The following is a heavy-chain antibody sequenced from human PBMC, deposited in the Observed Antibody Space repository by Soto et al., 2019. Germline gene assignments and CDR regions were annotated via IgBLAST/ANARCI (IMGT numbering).Heavy chain of an antibody. V-gene: IGHV3-23*01. CDR2: ISGSGGST. D-gene: IGHD6-19*01. CDR1: GFTFSSHA. CDR3: AKGIAVAGTRLDYYYYGMDV. Sequence: GGSLRLACAASGFTFSSHAMSWVRQAPGKGLEWVSAISGSGGSTYYADSVKGRFTISRDNSKNTLYLQMNSLRAEDTAVYYCAKGIAVAGTRLDYYYYGMDVWGQGTTVTVSS. J-gene: IGHJ6*02.